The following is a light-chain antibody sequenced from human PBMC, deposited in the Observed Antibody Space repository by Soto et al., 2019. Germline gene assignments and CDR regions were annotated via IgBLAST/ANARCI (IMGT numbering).Light chain of an antibody. CDR1: TSNIGAGYD. V-gene: IGLV1-40*01. CDR3: QSYDSSLSGSVV. J-gene: IGLJ2*01. CDR2: GDT. Sequence: QSVLTQPRSVSGAPGQWVTISCTGSTSNIGAGYDVHWYQQIPGAAPKLLIYGDTNRPSGVPDRFSGSKSDTSASLAITGLQAEDESDYYCQSYDSSLSGSVVFGGGTKLTVL.